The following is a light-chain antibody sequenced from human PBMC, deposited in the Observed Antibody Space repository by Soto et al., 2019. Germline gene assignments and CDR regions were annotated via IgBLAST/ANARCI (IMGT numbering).Light chain of an antibody. CDR3: QQYHSYSPHT. J-gene: IGKJ2*01. Sequence: DIPMTQSPSTLSASVGDRVTITCRASQNIYRWLAWYQQKPGKAPKLLIYDASTLQGGVPSRFGGSVSGTEFTLTITSLQPDDFATYYCQQYHSYSPHTFGQGTNLESK. V-gene: IGKV1-5*01. CDR1: QNIYRW. CDR2: DAS.